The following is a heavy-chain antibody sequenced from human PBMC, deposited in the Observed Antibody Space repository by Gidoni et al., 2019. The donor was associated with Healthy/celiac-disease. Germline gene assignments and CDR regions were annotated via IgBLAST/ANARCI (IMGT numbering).Heavy chain of an antibody. CDR3: ARIVPAAPYYYYYGMDV. CDR1: GFTFSSYG. V-gene: IGHV3-33*01. D-gene: IGHD2-2*01. CDR2: IWYDGSNK. J-gene: IGHJ6*02. Sequence: QVQLVESGGGVVQPGRSLRLSCAASGFTFSSYGMHWVRQAPGKGLEWVAVIWYDGSNKYYADSVKGRFTISRDNSKNTLYLQMNSLRAEDTAVYYCARIVPAAPYYYYYGMDVWGQGTTVTVSS.